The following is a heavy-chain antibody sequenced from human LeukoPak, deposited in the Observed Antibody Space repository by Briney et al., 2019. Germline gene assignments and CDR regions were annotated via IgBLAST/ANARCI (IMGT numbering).Heavy chain of an antibody. J-gene: IGHJ5*02. Sequence: GGSLRLSCAASGFTFSSYSMNWVRQAPGKGLEWVSYISSSSSTIYYADSVKGRFTISRDNAKKSLYLQMNSLRAEDTAVYYCARGVVVVVAATYNWFDPWSQGTLVTVSS. CDR1: GFTFSSYS. D-gene: IGHD2-15*01. V-gene: IGHV3-48*01. CDR3: ARGVVVVVAATYNWFDP. CDR2: ISSSSSTI.